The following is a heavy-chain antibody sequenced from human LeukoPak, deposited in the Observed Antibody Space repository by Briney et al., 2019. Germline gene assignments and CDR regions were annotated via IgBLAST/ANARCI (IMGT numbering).Heavy chain of an antibody. CDR2: IHYSGST. D-gene: IGHD2-2*02. CDR3: ARLRPLLDQLLYFAFDS. V-gene: IGHV4-59*11. CDR1: NGSISSHF. Sequence: PSETLSLTCSVSNGSISSHFWTWVRQPPGKGLEWIGHIHYSGSTNYNPSLKSRVTMSRDTSKNQFSLKLTSVTAADTAIFYCARLRPLLDQLLYFAFDSWGQGTLVTVSS. J-gene: IGHJ4*02.